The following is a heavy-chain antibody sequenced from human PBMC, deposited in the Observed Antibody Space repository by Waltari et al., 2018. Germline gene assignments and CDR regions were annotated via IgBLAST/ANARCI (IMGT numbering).Heavy chain of an antibody. V-gene: IGHV1-58*01. CDR2: IVVGSGNT. CDR1: GFTFPSSA. D-gene: IGHD4-4*01. J-gene: IGHJ6*02. CDR3: AARRGNSVRSYYYGMDV. Sequence: QMQLVQSGPEVKKPGTSVKVSCKASGFTFPSSAVQWVRQARGQRLEWIGWIVVGSGNTNYAQKFQERVTITRDMSTSTAYMELSSLRSEDTAVYYCAARRGNSVRSYYYGMDVWGQGTTVTVSS.